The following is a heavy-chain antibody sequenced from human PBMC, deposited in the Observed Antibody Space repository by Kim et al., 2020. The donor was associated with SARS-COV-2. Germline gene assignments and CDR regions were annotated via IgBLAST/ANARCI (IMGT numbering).Heavy chain of an antibody. CDR1: GFTFSSYS. D-gene: IGHD5-12*01. CDR2: ISSSSSYI. CDR3: ARNGRDGYRGYFDY. J-gene: IGHJ4*02. Sequence: GGSLRLSCAASGFTFSSYSMNWVRQAPGKGLEWVSSISSSSSYIYYADSVKGRFTISRDNAKNSLYLQMNSLRAEDTAVYYCARNGRDGYRGYFDYWGQGTLVTVSS. V-gene: IGHV3-21*01.